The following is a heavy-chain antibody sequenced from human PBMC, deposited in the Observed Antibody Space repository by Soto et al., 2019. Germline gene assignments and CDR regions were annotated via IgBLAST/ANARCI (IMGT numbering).Heavy chain of an antibody. D-gene: IGHD5-18*01. CDR2: INPNSGGT. J-gene: IGHJ6*02. V-gene: IGHV1-2*02. Sequence: ASVKVSCKASGYTFTGYYMHWVLQAPGQGLEWMGWINPNSGGTNYAQKFQGRVTMTRDTSISTAYMELSRLRSDDTAVYYCARDSDTGYYGMDVWGQGTTVTVSS. CDR3: ARDSDTGYYGMDV. CDR1: GYTFTGYY.